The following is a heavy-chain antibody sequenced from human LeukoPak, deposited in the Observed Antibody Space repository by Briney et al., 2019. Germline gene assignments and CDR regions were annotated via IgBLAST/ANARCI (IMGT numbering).Heavy chain of an antibody. D-gene: IGHD3-22*01. CDR3: TKGRGGGYYFDY. Sequence: PGGSLRLSCAASGFTFSSYAMSWVRQAPGKGLEWVSAISGSGGSTYYADSVKGRFTISRDNSKNTLYLQINSLRADDTAVYYCTKGRGGGYYFDYWGQGTLVTVSS. CDR2: ISGSGGST. J-gene: IGHJ4*02. CDR1: GFTFSSYA. V-gene: IGHV3-23*01.